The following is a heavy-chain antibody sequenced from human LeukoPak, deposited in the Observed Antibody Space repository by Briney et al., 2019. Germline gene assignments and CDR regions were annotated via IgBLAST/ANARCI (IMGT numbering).Heavy chain of an antibody. CDR1: GFAFSRYA. V-gene: IGHV3-23*01. CDR3: GRGAFLRSSSWVDF. D-gene: IGHD6-13*01. Sequence: GGSLRLSCAASGFAFSRYAMSWVRQVPGKGLEWVSSTSGSGESTFYAESVKGRFTISRDNSENTLYLQMNSLRAEDTALYYCGRGAFLRSSSWVDFWGQGTLVTVSS. J-gene: IGHJ4*02. CDR2: TSGSGEST.